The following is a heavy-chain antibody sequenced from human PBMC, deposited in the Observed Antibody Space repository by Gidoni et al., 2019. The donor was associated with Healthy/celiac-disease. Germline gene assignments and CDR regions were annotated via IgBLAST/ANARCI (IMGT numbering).Heavy chain of an antibody. Sequence: EVPLLESGGGLVQPGESLRLSCAASGFPFSSYAMSWVRQAPGKGLEWVAAISGSGGSTYYAASVKGRFTISRDNSKNTLYLQMNSLRAEDTAVYYCAKLPEQTPYYFDYWGQGTLVTVSS. V-gene: IGHV3-23*01. CDR2: ISGSGGST. CDR3: AKLPEQTPYYFDY. J-gene: IGHJ4*02. CDR1: GFPFSSYA. D-gene: IGHD1-1*01.